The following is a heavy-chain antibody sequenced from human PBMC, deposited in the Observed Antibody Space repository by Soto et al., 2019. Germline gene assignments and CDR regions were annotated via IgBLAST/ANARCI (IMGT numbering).Heavy chain of an antibody. CDR1: GFSFSNYN. V-gene: IGHV3-21*01. Sequence: GGSLRLSCAASGFSFSNYNMNWVRQAPGKGLEWVSSISSGSGYKYYADSVKGRFTISRDNTRNSLFLQMNSLRPEDTAVYYCARDSCSTTSCYYFAWFDPWGQGAVVTVSS. CDR2: ISSGSGYK. J-gene: IGHJ5*02. D-gene: IGHD2-2*01. CDR3: ARDSCSTTSCYYFAWFDP.